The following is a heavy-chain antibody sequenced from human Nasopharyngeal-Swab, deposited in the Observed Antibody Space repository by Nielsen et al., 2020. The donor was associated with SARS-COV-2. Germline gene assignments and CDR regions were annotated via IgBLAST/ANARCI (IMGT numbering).Heavy chain of an antibody. J-gene: IGHJ4*02. CDR3: TSALGDIVATTRDY. CDR2: IRSKANSYAT. CDR1: GFTFSGSA. Sequence: GESLKISCAASGFTFSGSAMHWVRQASGKGLEWVGRIRSKANSYATAYAASVKGRFTISRDDSKNTAYLQMNSLKTEDTAVYYCTSALGDIVATTRDYWGQGTLVTVSS. D-gene: IGHD5-12*01. V-gene: IGHV3-73*01.